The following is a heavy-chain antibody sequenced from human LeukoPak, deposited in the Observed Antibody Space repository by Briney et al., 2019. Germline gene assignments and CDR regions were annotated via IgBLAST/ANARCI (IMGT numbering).Heavy chain of an antibody. J-gene: IGHJ3*01. V-gene: IGHV3-11*01. CDR3: ARRARDFGDSHAFDV. CDR2: IRRGTTDL. D-gene: IGHD4-17*01. CDR1: GLTFSDTN. Sequence: GGSLRLSCVASGLTFSDTNLAWIRQAPGKGVEWISYIRRGTTDLYYADSVKGRFTITRDNAKNSLYLQMNSLRAEDTANYYCARRARDFGDSHAFDVWGQGTMVTVSS.